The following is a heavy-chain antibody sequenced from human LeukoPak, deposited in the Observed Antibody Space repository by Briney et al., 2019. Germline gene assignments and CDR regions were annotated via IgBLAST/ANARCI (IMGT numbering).Heavy chain of an antibody. J-gene: IGHJ4*02. D-gene: IGHD6-13*01. Sequence: GGSLRLSCAASGFIFDDYTMHWVRQAPGKGLEWVSLISWDGDSTFYADSVKGRFTISRDTRKNSLYLQLNSLRTEDTALYYCTQGGSSWYEGYFDYWGQGTLVTVSS. CDR3: TQGGSSWYEGYFDY. V-gene: IGHV3-43*01. CDR2: ISWDGDST. CDR1: GFIFDDYT.